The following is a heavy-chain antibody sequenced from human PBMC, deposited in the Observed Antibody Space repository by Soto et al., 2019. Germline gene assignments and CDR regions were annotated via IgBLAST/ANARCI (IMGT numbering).Heavy chain of an antibody. D-gene: IGHD3-22*01. V-gene: IGHV4-39*01. CDR3: AGGHYYHSSGYYFYYYTMDV. J-gene: IGHJ6*02. CDR1: GGSISSSSYY. Sequence: QLHLQESGPGLVKPSETLSLTCTVCGGSISSSSYYWGWIRQPPGKGLEWIGNVYYGGSTYYNPSLKSRVTISVETSKSQFSLKLSSVTAADTAVYYCAGGHYYHSSGYYFYYYTMDVWGQGTTVTVSS. CDR2: VYYGGST.